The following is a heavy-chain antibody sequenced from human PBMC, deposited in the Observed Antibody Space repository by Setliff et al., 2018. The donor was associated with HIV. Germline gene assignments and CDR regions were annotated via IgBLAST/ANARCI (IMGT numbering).Heavy chain of an antibody. J-gene: IGHJ6*03. Sequence: GESLRLSCEASGFNFRNYGMHWVRQAPGRGLEWVAVIWYNGILQYYLDSVKGRFTVSRDNSKNTVYLQMNSLRAEDTAVYYCARDQIYYDSGSYPFYMDEWGKGTTVTVSS. D-gene: IGHD3-22*01. V-gene: IGHV3-33*01. CDR1: GFNFRNYG. CDR3: ARDQIYYDSGSYPFYMDE. CDR2: IWYNGILQ.